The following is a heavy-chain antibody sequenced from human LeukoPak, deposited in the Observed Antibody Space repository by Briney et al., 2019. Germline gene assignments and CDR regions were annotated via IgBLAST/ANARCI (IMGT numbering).Heavy chain of an antibody. Sequence: SVKVSCKASGGTFSSYAISLVRQAPGQGLEWVGGIIPIFGAANYAQKFQGRVTITTDESTSTAYMELSSLRSEDTAVYYCASGAAMRGWFDPWGQGTLVTVSS. V-gene: IGHV1-69*05. CDR1: GGTFSSYA. CDR3: ASGAAMRGWFDP. J-gene: IGHJ5*02. CDR2: IIPIFGAA. D-gene: IGHD2-2*01.